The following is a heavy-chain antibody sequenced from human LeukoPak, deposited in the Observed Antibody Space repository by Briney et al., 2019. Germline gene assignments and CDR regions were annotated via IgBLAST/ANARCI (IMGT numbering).Heavy chain of an antibody. CDR2: INHSGST. V-gene: IGHV4-39*07. J-gene: IGHJ4*02. CDR3: ARVGSPYLWSGYINPYYFDY. Sequence: SETLSLTCTVSGGSISSGSYYWSWIRQPPGKGLEWIGEINHSGSTNYNPSLKSRVTISVDTSKNQFSLKLSSVTAADTAVYYCARVGSPYLWSGYINPYYFDYWGQGTLVTVSS. D-gene: IGHD3-3*01. CDR1: GGSISSGSYY.